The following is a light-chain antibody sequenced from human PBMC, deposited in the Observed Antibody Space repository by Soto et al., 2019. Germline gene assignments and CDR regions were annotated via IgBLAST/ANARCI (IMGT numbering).Light chain of an antibody. CDR1: QSVDIN. Sequence: EIVLTQSPATLSVSPGERVTLYCRASQSVDINLAWYQQKPGQAPRLLIYGASSRATGIPDRFSGSGSGTDFALTISRLEPEDFAVYYCQQSGSSSTFGLGTRLEIK. V-gene: IGKV3-20*01. CDR2: GAS. J-gene: IGKJ5*01. CDR3: QQSGSSST.